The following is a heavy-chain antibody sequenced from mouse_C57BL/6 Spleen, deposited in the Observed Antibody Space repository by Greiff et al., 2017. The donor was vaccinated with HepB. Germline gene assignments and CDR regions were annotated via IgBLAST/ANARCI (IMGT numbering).Heavy chain of an antibody. D-gene: IGHD5-1-1*01. CDR3: ARWHTYAPAY. CDR2: IHPNSGST. J-gene: IGHJ2*01. CDR1: GYTFTSYW. V-gene: IGHV1-64*01. Sequence: FQLQQSGAELVKPGASVKLSCKASGYTFTSYWMHWVKQRPGQGLEWIGMIHPNSGSTNYNEKFKSKATLTVDKSSSTAYMQLSSLTSEDSAVYYCARWHTYAPAYWGQGTTLTVSS.